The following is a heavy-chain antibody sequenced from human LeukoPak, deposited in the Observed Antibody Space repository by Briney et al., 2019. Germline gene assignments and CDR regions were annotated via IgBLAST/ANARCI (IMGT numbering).Heavy chain of an antibody. CDR1: GFLFGNCA. V-gene: IGHV3-30*18. D-gene: IGHD1-14*01. CDR2: VSYDGSYE. Sequence: PGGSLRLSCAASGFLFGNCAMHWFRQAPGKGLEWVATVSYDGSYEFYPDSVKGRFTISRNDSDKTVHLQMSSLRPEDSGVFYCAKGRGPLYYYAVDAWSQGTTVTVSS. CDR3: AKGRGPLYYYAVDA. J-gene: IGHJ6*02.